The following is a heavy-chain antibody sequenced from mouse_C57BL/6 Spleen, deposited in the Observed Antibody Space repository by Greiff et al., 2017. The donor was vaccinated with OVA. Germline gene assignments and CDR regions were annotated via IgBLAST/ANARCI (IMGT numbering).Heavy chain of an antibody. Sequence: QVQLKESGAELARPGASVKLSCKASGYTFTSYGISWVKQRTGQGLEWIGEIYPRSGNTYYNEKFKGKATLPADKSSSTAYMDLRSLTSEVSAVYFCAQGGSSYLFAFWGQGTLVTVSA. CDR1: GYTFTSYG. CDR3: AQGGSSYLFAF. D-gene: IGHD1-1*01. J-gene: IGHJ3*01. V-gene: IGHV1-81*01. CDR2: IYPRSGNT.